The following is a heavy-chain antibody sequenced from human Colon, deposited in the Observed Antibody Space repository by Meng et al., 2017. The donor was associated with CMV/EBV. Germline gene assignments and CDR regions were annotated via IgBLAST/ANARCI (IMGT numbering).Heavy chain of an antibody. Sequence: GESLKISCAASGFTFSSYAMSWVRQAPGKGLECVATITGSAASTYYADSVKGRFTISRDNSKNTLYLQMDSLSAEDTDIYYCAKDRICFGSTCYTGGKLDTWGQGTLVTVSS. J-gene: IGHJ5*02. CDR1: GFTFSSYA. V-gene: IGHV3-23*01. D-gene: IGHD2-2*02. CDR2: ITGSAAST. CDR3: AKDRICFGSTCYTGGKLDT.